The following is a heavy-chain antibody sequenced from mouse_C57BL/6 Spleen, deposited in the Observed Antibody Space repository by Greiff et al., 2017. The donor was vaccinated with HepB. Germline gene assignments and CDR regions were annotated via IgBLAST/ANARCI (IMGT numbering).Heavy chain of an antibody. CDR2: IYPRDGST. V-gene: IGHV1-78*01. D-gene: IGHD1-1*01. J-gene: IGHJ3*01. CDR1: GYTFTDHT. CDR3: ARRHYGSSYEAWFAY. Sequence: QVQLQQSDAELVKPGASVKISCKVSGYTFTDHTIHWMKQRPEQGLEWIGYIYPRDGSTKYNEKFKGKATLTADKSSSTAYMQLNSLTSEDSAVYFCARRHYGSSYEAWFAYWGQGTLVTVSA.